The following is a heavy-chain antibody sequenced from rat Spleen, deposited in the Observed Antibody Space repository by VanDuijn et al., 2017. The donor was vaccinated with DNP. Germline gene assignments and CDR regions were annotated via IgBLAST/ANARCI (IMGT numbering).Heavy chain of an antibody. J-gene: IGHJ2*01. V-gene: IGHV3-1*01. CDR3: ARWNYYGYNGFDY. Sequence: VQLQESGPGLVRPSQSLSLTCSVTGYSITSNYWAWIRKFPGNKMEWMGYISYSGSTSYNPSLKGRISITRDTSKNQFFLQLNSVTTEDTATYYCARWNYYGYNGFDYWGQGVMVTVSS. CDR2: ISYSGST. D-gene: IGHD1-9*01. CDR1: GYSITSNY.